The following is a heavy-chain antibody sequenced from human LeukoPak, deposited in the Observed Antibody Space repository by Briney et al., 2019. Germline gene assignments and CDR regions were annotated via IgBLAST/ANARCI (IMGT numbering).Heavy chain of an antibody. D-gene: IGHD4-17*01. J-gene: IGHJ4*02. CDR2: ISGSGGST. V-gene: IGHV3-23*01. CDR3: ATGDYWSIFDY. Sequence: GGSLRLSCAASRFTFSTYAMSWVRQAPGKGGEWVSAISGSGGSTYYADSVKGRFTISRDNSKNTLYLQMNSLRAEDTAVYYCATGDYWSIFDYWGQGTLVTVSS. CDR1: RFTFSTYA.